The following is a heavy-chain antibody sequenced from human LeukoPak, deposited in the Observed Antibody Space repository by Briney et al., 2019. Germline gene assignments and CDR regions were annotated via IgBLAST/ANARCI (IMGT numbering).Heavy chain of an antibody. J-gene: IGHJ3*02. Sequence: PGGSLRLSCAASGFTVSSNYMSWVRQAPGKGLEWVSVIYSGGSTYYAGSVKGRFTISRDNSKNTPYLQMNSLRAEDTAVYYCARDFKEPFDIWGQGTMVTVSS. V-gene: IGHV3-66*01. CDR3: ARDFKEPFDI. CDR2: IYSGGST. CDR1: GFTVSSNY. D-gene: IGHD1-14*01.